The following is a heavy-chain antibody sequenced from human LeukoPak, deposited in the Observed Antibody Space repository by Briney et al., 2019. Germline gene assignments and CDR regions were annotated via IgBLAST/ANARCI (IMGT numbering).Heavy chain of an antibody. J-gene: IGHJ3*02. CDR1: GLTVSSNY. CDR3: AREGDAFDI. V-gene: IGHV3-53*04. CDR2: IFSGDNT. Sequence: GGSLRLSCAACGLTVSSNYMSWVRQAPGKGLEWVAVIFSGDNTYYADSVKGRFTISRHNSRNTLYLQMNSLRPEDTALYYCAREGDAFDIWGQGTMVTVSS.